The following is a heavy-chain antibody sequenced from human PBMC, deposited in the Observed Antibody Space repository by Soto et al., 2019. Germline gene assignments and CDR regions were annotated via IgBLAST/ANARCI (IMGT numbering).Heavy chain of an antibody. CDR1: GFTFSDYA. V-gene: IGHV3-23*01. D-gene: IGHD2-15*01. J-gene: IGHJ4*02. Sequence: GGSLRLSCVASGFTFSDYAMTWVRQAPGKGLEWVSGISGSGGSAYYTDSVKGRFTISRXXXXXXXXXXXXXXXAEDTAVYXCARGRCGGESCFSDYWGQGTLVTVSS. CDR3: ARGRCGGESCFSDY. CDR2: ISGSGGSA.